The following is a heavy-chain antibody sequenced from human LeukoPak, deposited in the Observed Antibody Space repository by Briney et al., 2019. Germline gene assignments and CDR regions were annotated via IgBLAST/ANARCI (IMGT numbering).Heavy chain of an antibody. CDR3: AKKRYSSGWSYNWFDP. J-gene: IGHJ5*02. CDR1: GFTFSSYA. Sequence: GGSLRLSCAASGFTFSSYAMSWVRQAPGKGLEWVSAISGSGGSTYYADSVKGRFTISRDNSKNTLYLQMNSLRAEDTAVYYCAKKRYSSGWSYNWFDPWGQGTLVTVSS. CDR2: ISGSGGST. V-gene: IGHV3-23*01. D-gene: IGHD6-19*01.